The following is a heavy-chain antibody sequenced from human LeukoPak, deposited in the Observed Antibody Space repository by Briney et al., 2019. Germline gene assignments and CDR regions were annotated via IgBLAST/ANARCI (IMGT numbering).Heavy chain of an antibody. Sequence: PSETLSLTCTVSGGSISSSSYYWSWIRQPPGKGLEWIGYIYYSGSTSYNPSLKSRVTISVDTSKNQFSLKLSSVTAADTAVYYCARGYNYGPYYYYYYMDVWGKGTTVTVSS. CDR2: IYYSGST. D-gene: IGHD5-18*01. J-gene: IGHJ6*03. CDR3: ARGYNYGPYYYYYYMDV. V-gene: IGHV4-61*01. CDR1: GGSISSSSYY.